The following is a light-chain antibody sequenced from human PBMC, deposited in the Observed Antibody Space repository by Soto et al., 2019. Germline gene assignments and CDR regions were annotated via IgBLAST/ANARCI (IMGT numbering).Light chain of an antibody. CDR2: AAS. CDR1: QGISSY. V-gene: IGKV1D-8*01. J-gene: IGKJ1*01. CDR3: QQYYSFPWT. Sequence: IQMTQSPSSLSASVGDRVAITCQASQGISSYLAWYQQKPGKAPELLIYAASTLQSGVPSRFSGSGSGTDFTLTISCLQSEDFATYYCQQYYSFPWTFGQGTKVDIK.